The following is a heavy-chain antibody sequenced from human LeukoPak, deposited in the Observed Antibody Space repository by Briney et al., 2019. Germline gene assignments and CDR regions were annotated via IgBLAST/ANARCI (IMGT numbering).Heavy chain of an antibody. CDR2: INWNGGST. V-gene: IGHV3-20*04. CDR1: GFTFDDYG. CDR3: ARERSYYGSGSYYFDY. J-gene: IGHJ4*02. D-gene: IGHD3-10*01. Sequence: GGSLRLPCAASGFTFDDYGMSWVRQAPGKGLEWVSGINWNGGSTGYADSVKGRFTISRDNAKNSLYLQMNSLRAEDAALYYCARERSYYGSGSYYFDYWGQGTLVTVSS.